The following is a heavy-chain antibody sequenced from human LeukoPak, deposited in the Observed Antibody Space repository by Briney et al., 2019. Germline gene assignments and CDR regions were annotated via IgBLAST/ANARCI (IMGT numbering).Heavy chain of an antibody. Sequence: SETLSLTCTVSGGSISSGGYYWSWIRQHPGKGLEWIGYIYYSGSTYYNPSLKSRVTISVDTSKNQFSLKLRSVTAADTAVYYCARVTAGRTRDFDSWGQGTLVTVSS. CDR3: ARVTAGRTRDFDS. D-gene: IGHD1-20*01. J-gene: IGHJ4*02. V-gene: IGHV4-31*03. CDR1: GGSISSGGYY. CDR2: IYYSGST.